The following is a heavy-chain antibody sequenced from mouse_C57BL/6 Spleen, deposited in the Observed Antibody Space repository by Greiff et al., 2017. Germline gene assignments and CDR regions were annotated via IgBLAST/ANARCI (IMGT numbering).Heavy chain of an antibody. V-gene: IGHV1-55*01. J-gene: IGHJ4*01. Sequence: VQLQQPGAELVKPGASVKMSCKASGYTFTSYWITWVKQRPGQGLEWIGDIYPGSGSTNYNEKFKSKATLTVATSSSTAYMQLSSLTSEDSAVYYCARRGDYDYGYAMDYWGQGTSVTVSS. CDR3: ARRGDYDYGYAMDY. CDR1: GYTFTSYW. CDR2: IYPGSGST. D-gene: IGHD2-4*01.